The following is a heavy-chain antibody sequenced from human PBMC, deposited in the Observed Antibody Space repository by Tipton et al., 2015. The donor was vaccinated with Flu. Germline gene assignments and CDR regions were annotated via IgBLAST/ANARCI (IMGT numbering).Heavy chain of an antibody. CDR1: GGSISGYY. D-gene: IGHD5-18*01. CDR3: ARDWSRSYGHGDFDL. Sequence: TLPLTCTASGGSISGYYWSWVRQPAGKGLEWIGRIYTSGSTNYNPSLKSRVTLSVDTSQNQFSLKMTAMTAADTAVYYCARDWSRSYGHGDFDLWGRGTLVTVSS. V-gene: IGHV4-4*07. J-gene: IGHJ2*01. CDR2: IYTSGST.